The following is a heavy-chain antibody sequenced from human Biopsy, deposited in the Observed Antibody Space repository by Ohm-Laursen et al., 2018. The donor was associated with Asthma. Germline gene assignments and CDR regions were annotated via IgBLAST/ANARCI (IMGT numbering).Heavy chain of an antibody. CDR1: GFSFGSFG. CDR2: IKHDGSEK. CDR3: ARTFHFWSPYHAEHYQL. V-gene: IGHV3-7*01. J-gene: IGHJ1*01. Sequence: SLRLSCTASGFSFGSFGMHWVRQVPGQGLEWVANIKHDGSEKNHVDSLKGRFTISRDNAKNLLFLQMNSLRAEDTAVYYCARTFHFWSPYHAEHYQLWGQGTLVTVSS. D-gene: IGHD3-3*01.